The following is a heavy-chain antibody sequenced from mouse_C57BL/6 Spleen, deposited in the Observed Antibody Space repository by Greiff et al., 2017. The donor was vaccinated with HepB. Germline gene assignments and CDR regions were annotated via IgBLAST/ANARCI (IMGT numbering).Heavy chain of an antibody. Sequence: VQLQQSGAELVKPGASVKLSCKASGYTFTSYWMHWVKQRPGQGLEWIGMIHPNSGSTNYNEKFKSKATLTVDKSSSTAYMQLSSLTSEDSAVYYCASRPGIGWYFDVWGTGTTVTVSS. CDR3: ASRPGIGWYFDV. D-gene: IGHD4-1*01. J-gene: IGHJ1*03. CDR2: IHPNSGST. CDR1: GYTFTSYW. V-gene: IGHV1-64*01.